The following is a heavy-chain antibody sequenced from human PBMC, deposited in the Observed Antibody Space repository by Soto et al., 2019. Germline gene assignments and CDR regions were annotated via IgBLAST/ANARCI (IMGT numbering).Heavy chain of an antibody. Sequence: SETLSLTCTVSGGSISSYYWSWIRQPPGKGLEWIGCIYYSGSTNYNPSLKSRVTISVDTSKNQFSLKLSSVTAADTAVYYCARCSSDLYYYYYYIDVWGKGTTVTVSS. CDR3: ARCSSDLYYYYYYIDV. CDR1: GGSISSYY. V-gene: IGHV4-59*01. CDR2: IYYSGST. D-gene: IGHD6-13*01. J-gene: IGHJ6*03.